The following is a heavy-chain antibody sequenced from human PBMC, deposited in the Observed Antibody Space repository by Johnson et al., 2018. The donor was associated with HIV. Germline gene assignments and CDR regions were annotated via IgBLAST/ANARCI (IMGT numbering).Heavy chain of an antibody. J-gene: IGHJ3*02. CDR2: IGTAGDT. CDR3: ARSLGVVGAIGKGAFDI. CDR1: GFTFSSYD. Sequence: VQLVESGGGLVQPGGSLRLSCAASGFTFSSYDMHWVRQPTGKGLDWVSEIGTAGDTYYPGSVKGRFTISRDNSKNTLYLQMNSLRAEDTAVYYCARSLGVVGAIGKGAFDIWGQGTMVTVSS. V-gene: IGHV3-13*01. D-gene: IGHD1-26*01.